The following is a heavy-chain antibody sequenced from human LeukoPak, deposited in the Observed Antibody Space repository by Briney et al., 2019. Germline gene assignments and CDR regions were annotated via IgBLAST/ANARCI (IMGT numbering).Heavy chain of an antibody. J-gene: IGHJ4*02. CDR1: GFTVSSNY. Sequence: PGGSLRLSCAASGFTVSSNYMSWVRQAPGKGLEWVSVIYSGGSTYYADSVKGRFTISRDNSKNTLYLQMNSLRAEDTAVYYCARSKGNYCSGGTCPGRLFDCWGQGTLVTVSS. D-gene: IGHD2-15*01. V-gene: IGHV3-53*01. CDR2: IYSGGST. CDR3: ARSKGNYCSGGTCPGRLFDC.